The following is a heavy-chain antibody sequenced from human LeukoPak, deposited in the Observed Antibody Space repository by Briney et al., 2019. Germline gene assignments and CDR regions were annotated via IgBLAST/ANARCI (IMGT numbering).Heavy chain of an antibody. CDR1: GGSISSYY. V-gene: IGHV4-59*12. CDR2: IYYSGST. D-gene: IGHD3-10*01. Sequence: PSETLSLTCTVSGGSISSYYWSWIRQPPGKGLEWIGYIYYSGSTNYNPSLKSRVTISVDTSKNQFSLKLSSVTAADTAVYYCARVVGLVVRGVIPPTNWYFDLWGRGTLVTVSS. CDR3: ARVVGLVVRGVIPPTNWYFDL. J-gene: IGHJ2*01.